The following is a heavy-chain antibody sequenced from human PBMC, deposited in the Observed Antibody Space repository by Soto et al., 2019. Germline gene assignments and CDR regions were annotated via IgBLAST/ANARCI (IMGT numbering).Heavy chain of an antibody. V-gene: IGHV3-7*01. J-gene: IGHJ6*02. D-gene: IGHD3-16*02. CDR2: TKQDGSEK. CDR1: GLTFGSYW. Sequence: GSLRVSWAASGLTFGSYWMSWVRQAPGKGVVWVANTKQDGSEKYYVDSVKGRFTISRDNAKNALYLKMNSLRAYDTAVYYCARDGRWEGELSLSDYYYGMGVWGQGTTGTVSS. CDR3: ARDGRWEGELSLSDYYYGMGV.